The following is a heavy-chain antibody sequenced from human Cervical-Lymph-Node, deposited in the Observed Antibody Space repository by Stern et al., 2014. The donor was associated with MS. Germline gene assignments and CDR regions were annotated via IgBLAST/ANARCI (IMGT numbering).Heavy chain of an antibody. CDR2: MNPNSGNT. V-gene: IGHV1-8*01. J-gene: IGHJ4*02. CDR1: GYTFTSYA. Sequence: QVQLVQSGAEVKKPGASVKVSCKASGYTFTSYAINWVRQATGQGLEWMGGMNPNSGNTGYAQKSQGRVTMARNTPISTASMELSSLRSEDTDVYYCARGSDYWGQGTLVTVSS. CDR3: ARGSDY.